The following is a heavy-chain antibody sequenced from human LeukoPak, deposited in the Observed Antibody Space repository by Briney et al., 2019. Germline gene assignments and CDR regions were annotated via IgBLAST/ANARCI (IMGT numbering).Heavy chain of an antibody. CDR1: GGTCISYA. V-gene: IGHV1-69*13. CDR3: ARTATPPHSSSWYEDGVLAFDI. D-gene: IGHD6-13*01. CDR2: IIPIFGTA. J-gene: IGHJ3*02. Sequence: ASVKVSCKASGGTCISYAISWVRQAPGQGLEWMGGIIPIFGTANYAQKFQGRVTITADESTSTAYMELSSLRSEDTAVYYCARTATPPHSSSWYEDGVLAFDIWGQGTMVTVSS.